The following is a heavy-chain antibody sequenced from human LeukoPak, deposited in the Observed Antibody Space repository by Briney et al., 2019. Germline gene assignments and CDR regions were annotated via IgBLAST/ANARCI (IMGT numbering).Heavy chain of an antibody. CDR1: GFTFTNYA. CDR3: AKAQRVEAINSDFDY. J-gene: IGHJ4*02. V-gene: IGHV3-23*01. CDR2: VGASGAHT. Sequence: GRSLRLSCAASGFTFTNYAMSWVRQAPGKGLEWVSTVGASGAHTHYADSVKGRFTISRDNSKNTLYLQMNSLRAEGTARYYCAKAQRVEAINSDFDYWGQGALVTVSS. D-gene: IGHD1-26*01.